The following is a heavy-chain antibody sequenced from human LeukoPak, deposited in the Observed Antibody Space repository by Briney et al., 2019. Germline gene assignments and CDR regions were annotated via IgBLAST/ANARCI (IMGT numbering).Heavy chain of an antibody. CDR2: ISTSDSST. CDR1: GFTFSSYA. V-gene: IGHV3-23*01. J-gene: IGHJ4*02. CDR3: AKIHGSGSYYRPNFDY. D-gene: IGHD3-10*01. Sequence: GGSLRLSCAASGFTFSSYAMSWVRQAPGRGLEWVSAISTSDSSTYYADSVKGRFTISRDNSKNTLYLQTNSLRAEDTAVYYCAKIHGSGSYYRPNFDYWGQGTLVTVSS.